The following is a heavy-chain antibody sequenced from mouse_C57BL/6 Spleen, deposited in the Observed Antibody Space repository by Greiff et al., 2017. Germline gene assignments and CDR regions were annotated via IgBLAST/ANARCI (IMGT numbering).Heavy chain of an antibody. CDR2: IYPRSGNT. Sequence: QVQLQQSGAELARPGASVKLSCKASGYTFTSYGISWVKQRTGQGLEWIGEIYPRSGNTYYNEKFKGKATLTADKSSSTAYMELRSLTSEDSAVYFCARMYYGSSYVGYWYFDVWGTGTTVTVSS. V-gene: IGHV1-81*01. D-gene: IGHD1-1*01. J-gene: IGHJ1*03. CDR1: GYTFTSYG. CDR3: ARMYYGSSYVGYWYFDV.